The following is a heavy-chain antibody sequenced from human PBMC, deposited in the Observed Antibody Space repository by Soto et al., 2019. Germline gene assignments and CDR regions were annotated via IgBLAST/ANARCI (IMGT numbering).Heavy chain of an antibody. V-gene: IGHV3-33*08. J-gene: IGHJ3*02. CDR2: IWYDGSNK. CDR1: GFTFSSYG. CDR3: ARDRGDLELNTDAFDI. D-gene: IGHD1-7*01. Sequence: GGSLRLSCAASGFTFSSYGMHWVRQAPGKGLEWVAVIWYDGSNKYYADSVKGRFTISRDNSKNTLYLQMNSLRAEDTSVYDCARDRGDLELNTDAFDIWGQGTMVTVSS.